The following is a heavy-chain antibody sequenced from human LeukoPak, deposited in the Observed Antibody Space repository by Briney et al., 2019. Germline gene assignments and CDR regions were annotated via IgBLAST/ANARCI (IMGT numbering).Heavy chain of an antibody. CDR2: IYYSGSTNYSGST. Sequence: SETLSLTCTVSGGSISSYYWSWIRQPPGKGLEWIGYIYYSGSTNYSGSTNYNPSLKSRLTISVDTSKKQFSLKLSSVTAADTAVYYCASWLQLRLYGMDVWGQGTTVTVSS. CDR3: ASWLQLRLYGMDV. V-gene: IGHV4-59*12. D-gene: IGHD5-24*01. J-gene: IGHJ6*02. CDR1: GGSISSYY.